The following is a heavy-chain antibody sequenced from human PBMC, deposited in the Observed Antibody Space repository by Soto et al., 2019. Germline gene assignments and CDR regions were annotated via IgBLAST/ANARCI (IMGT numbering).Heavy chain of an antibody. V-gene: IGHV4-59*01. CDR3: ARPYDSSGYYYS. CDR1: GGSISSYY. D-gene: IGHD3-22*01. CDR2: IYYSGST. J-gene: IGHJ4*02. Sequence: PSVTKSLTCTVAGGSISSYYLSWIRQPPGKGLEWIGYIYYSGSTNYNPSLKSRVTISVDTSKNQFSPKLSSVTAADTAVYYCARPYDSSGYYYSWGQGTLVTVSS.